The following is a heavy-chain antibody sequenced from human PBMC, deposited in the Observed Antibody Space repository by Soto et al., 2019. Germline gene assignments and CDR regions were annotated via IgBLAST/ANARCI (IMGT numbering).Heavy chain of an antibody. D-gene: IGHD6-19*01. CDR2: INAGNGNT. CDR1: GYTFTSYA. CDR3: ARWAEPSIAVAGKDY. J-gene: IGHJ4*02. V-gene: IGHV1-3*01. Sequence: VASVKVSCKASGYTFTSYAMHWVRQAPGQRLEWMGWINAGNGNTKYSQKFQGRVTITRDTSASTAYMELGSLRSEDTAVYYCARWAEPSIAVAGKDYWGQGTLVTVSS.